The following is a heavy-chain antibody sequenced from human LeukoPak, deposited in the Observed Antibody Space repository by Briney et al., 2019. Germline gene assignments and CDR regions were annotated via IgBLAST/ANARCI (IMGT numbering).Heavy chain of an antibody. V-gene: IGHV4-39*01. Sequence: SETLSLTCTVSRGSIGSSSYYWGWIRQPPGKGLEWIGSIYYSGITYYNPSLKSRVTISVDMSKNQFSLKLNSVTAADTAVYFCARRTYSAAYGKHFDYWGQGTLVTVSS. CDR2: IYYSGIT. D-gene: IGHD4-11*01. CDR3: ARRTYSAAYGKHFDY. CDR1: RGSIGSSSYY. J-gene: IGHJ4*02.